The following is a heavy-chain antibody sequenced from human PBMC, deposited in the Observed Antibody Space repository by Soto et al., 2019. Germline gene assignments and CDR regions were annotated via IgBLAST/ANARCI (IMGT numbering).Heavy chain of an antibody. CDR1: GRSVTSGGYY. CDR2: IYHSGRP. J-gene: IGHJ5*02. Sequence: QVQLQESGPRLVKPSQTLSLTCTVSGRSVTSGGYYWTWIRQHPGRGLEWIGYIYHSGRPSYNPSLESRVTISLDTSKNQFSLNLNAVTAADTAIYYCVRDRALDSSGHWFDTWGQGILVTVSS. V-gene: IGHV4-31*03. D-gene: IGHD6-19*01. CDR3: VRDRALDSSGHWFDT.